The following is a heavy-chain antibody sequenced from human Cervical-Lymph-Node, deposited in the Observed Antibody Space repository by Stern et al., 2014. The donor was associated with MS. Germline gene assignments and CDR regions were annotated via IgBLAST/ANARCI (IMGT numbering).Heavy chain of an antibody. Sequence: VQLVESGPGLVKPSEILSLTCTVSGGSISSYYWSWIRQPPGKGLEWIGYIYYSGSTNYNPSLKSRVTISVDTSKNQFSLKLSSVTAADTAVYYCARGSGWLRLDYWGQGTLVTVSS. CDR2: IYYSGST. CDR3: ARGSGWLRLDY. D-gene: IGHD5-12*01. CDR1: GGSISSYY. V-gene: IGHV4-59*01. J-gene: IGHJ4*02.